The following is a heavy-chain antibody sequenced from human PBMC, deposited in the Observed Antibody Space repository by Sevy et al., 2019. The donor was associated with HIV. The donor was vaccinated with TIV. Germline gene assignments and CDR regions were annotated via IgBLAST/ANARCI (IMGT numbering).Heavy chain of an antibody. V-gene: IGHV3-23*01. CDR1: GFTFRNYA. D-gene: IGHD4-17*01. Sequence: GGSLRLSCAAYGFTFRNYAMGWVRQAPGKGLEWVSAIRSSGDNTYYADSVKGRFTISRDNSKNTLSLQMDSLRAEDTAVYYRAKVWYGDYIGRNAFDIWGQGTMVTVSS. CDR2: IRSSGDNT. J-gene: IGHJ3*02. CDR3: AKVWYGDYIGRNAFDI.